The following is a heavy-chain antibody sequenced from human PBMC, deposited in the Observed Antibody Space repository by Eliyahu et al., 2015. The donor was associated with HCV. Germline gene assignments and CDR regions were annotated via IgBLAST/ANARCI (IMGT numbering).Heavy chain of an antibody. CDR3: ARAEGYSDGYGWDY. D-gene: IGHD5-18*01. V-gene: IGHV4-34*02. CDR2: INHSGTT. J-gene: IGHJ4*02. Sequence: QVHLQQWGAGLLKPSETLSLTCDVYGGSFSAHYWSWIRQPPGKGLEWIGEINHSGTTNYNPPLKSRVIMSLDTSRHQFSLRLRSVTAADTAVYYCARAEGYSDGYGWDYWGQGALITVSS. CDR1: GGSFSAHY.